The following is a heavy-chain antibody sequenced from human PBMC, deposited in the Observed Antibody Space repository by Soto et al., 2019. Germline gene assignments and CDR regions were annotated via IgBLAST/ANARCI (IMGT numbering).Heavy chain of an antibody. Sequence: QVQLQESGPGLVKPSQTLSLTCTVSGGSISSGGYYWSWIRQHPGKGLEWIGYIYYSGSTYYNPSLKSRVTISVDTSKNQFSLQLSSVTAADTAVYYCARDRDTMPGYYYYGMDVWGQGTTVTVSS. J-gene: IGHJ6*02. CDR3: ARDRDTMPGYYYYGMDV. D-gene: IGHD2-2*01. V-gene: IGHV4-31*03. CDR1: GGSISSGGYY. CDR2: IYYSGST.